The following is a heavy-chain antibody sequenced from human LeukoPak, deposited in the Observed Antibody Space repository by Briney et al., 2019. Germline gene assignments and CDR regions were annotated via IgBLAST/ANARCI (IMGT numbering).Heavy chain of an antibody. Sequence: TLSLNCTASGGPISSHYWSWILQPAGKRREGTGRICTSGRTNYNPSPKSPVTMSVYTSTNQSSLKLTAVTSWDTPVHYCARGSSGWTHWGQGTLVTVSS. CDR2: ICTSGRT. CDR1: GGPISSHY. J-gene: IGHJ4*02. D-gene: IGHD6-19*01. CDR3: ARGSSGWTH. V-gene: IGHV4-4*07.